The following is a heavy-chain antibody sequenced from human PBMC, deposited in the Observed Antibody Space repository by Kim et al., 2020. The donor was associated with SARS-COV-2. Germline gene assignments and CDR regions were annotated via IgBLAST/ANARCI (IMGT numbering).Heavy chain of an antibody. D-gene: IGHD6-13*01. CDR1: GYTFTTYA. Sequence: ASVKVSCKASGYTFTTYAMHWVRQAPGQRLEWMGWINGGDGNTKYSQKFQGRVTITRDPSASTAYMELSSLRSEDTAVYYCARSGRDTGSWPDYWGQGTLVTVSS. J-gene: IGHJ4*02. CDR3: ARSGRDTGSWPDY. V-gene: IGHV1-3*01. CDR2: INGGDGNT.